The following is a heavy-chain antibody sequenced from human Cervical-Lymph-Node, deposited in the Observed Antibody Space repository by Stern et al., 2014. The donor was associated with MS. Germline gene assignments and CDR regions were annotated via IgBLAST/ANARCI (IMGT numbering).Heavy chain of an antibody. J-gene: IGHJ6*02. CDR1: GFNVYSNY. Sequence: EVQLVESGGGLVQPGESLRLSCAVSGFNVYSNYMTWVRQAPGKGLEWVSLIYSGSRTYYADSVKGRFTISRDDSKNTLYLQMNSLRAEDTAVYYCARDAAGLIVGPGYNGLDVWGQGTTVTVSS. D-gene: IGHD1-26*01. CDR2: IYSGSRT. CDR3: ARDAAGLIVGPGYNGLDV. V-gene: IGHV3-66*01.